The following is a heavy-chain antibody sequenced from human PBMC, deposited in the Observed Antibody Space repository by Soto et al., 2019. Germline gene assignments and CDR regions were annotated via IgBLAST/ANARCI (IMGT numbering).Heavy chain of an antibody. CDR3: AKSSGNYGGKMGGYFDY. D-gene: IGHD4-17*01. CDR1: GFTFSSYG. CDR2: ISYDGSNK. J-gene: IGHJ4*02. V-gene: IGHV3-30*18. Sequence: QVQLVESGGGVVQPGRSLRLSCAASGFTFSSYGMHWVRQAPGKGLEWVAVISYDGSNKYYADSVKGRFTISRDNSKNTLYLQMNSLRAEDTAVYYCAKSSGNYGGKMGGYFDYWGQGTLVTVSS.